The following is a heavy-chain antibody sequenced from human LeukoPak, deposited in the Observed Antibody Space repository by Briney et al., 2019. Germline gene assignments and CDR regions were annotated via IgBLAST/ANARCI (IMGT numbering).Heavy chain of an antibody. Sequence: PSETLSLTCTVSGGSISSSSYYWGWIRQPPGKGLEWIGSIYYSGSTYYNPFLKSRVTISVDTSKNQFSLKLSSVTAADTAVYYCASQSAVYYYYYMDVWGKGTTVTISS. V-gene: IGHV4-39*01. CDR3: ASQSAVYYYYYMDV. J-gene: IGHJ6*03. D-gene: IGHD6-19*01. CDR2: IYYSGST. CDR1: GGSISSSSYY.